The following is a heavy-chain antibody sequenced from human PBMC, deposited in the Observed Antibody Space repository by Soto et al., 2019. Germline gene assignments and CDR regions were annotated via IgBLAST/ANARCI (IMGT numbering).Heavy chain of an antibody. CDR2: IFYTGST. D-gene: IGHD1-1*01. V-gene: IGHV4-39*01. CDR1: GGSISSSDYY. CDR3: ARQLFGRNAFDY. Sequence: SETLSLTCTVSGGSISSSDYYWAWIRQPPGKGLEWIGSIFYTGSTYHNPSLKSRVTISVDTSKNQFSLKLSSVTAADTAVYSCARQLFGRNAFDYWGQRSLVTVSS. J-gene: IGHJ4*02.